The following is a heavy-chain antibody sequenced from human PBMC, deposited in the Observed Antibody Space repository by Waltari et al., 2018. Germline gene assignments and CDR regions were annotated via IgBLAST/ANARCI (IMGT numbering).Heavy chain of an antibody. Sequence: QVQLVQSGAEVKKPGSSVKVSCKASGGTFSSYAISWVRQAPGQGLEWMGRIIAIFGTADDAQKGHGRGTITADNSTSHACMELSILRSEDTAVYYCARWDGSGGFFDYWGQGTLVTVSS. CDR2: IIAIFGTA. CDR1: GGTFSSYA. J-gene: IGHJ4*02. CDR3: ARWDGSGGFFDY. D-gene: IGHD2-15*01. V-gene: IGHV1-69*08.